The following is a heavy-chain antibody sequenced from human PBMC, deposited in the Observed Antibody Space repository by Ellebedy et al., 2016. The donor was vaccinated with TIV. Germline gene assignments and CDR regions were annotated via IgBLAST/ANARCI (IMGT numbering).Heavy chain of an antibody. CDR2: ISYDGSNK. V-gene: IGHV3-30-3*01. CDR1: GFTFSSYA. D-gene: IGHD2-2*01. J-gene: IGHJ6*03. Sequence: GESLKISXAASGFTFSSYAMHWVRQAPGKGLEWVAVISYDGSNKYYADSVKGRFTISRDNSKNTLYLQMNSLRAEDTAVYYCARESAYCSSTSCYGSNYYYYYYMDVWGKGTTVTVSS. CDR3: ARESAYCSSTSCYGSNYYYYYYMDV.